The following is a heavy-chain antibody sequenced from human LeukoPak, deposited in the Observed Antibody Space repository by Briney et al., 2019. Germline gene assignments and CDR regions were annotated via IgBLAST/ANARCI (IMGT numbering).Heavy chain of an antibody. CDR1: GFTFSSYW. Sequence: GGSLRLSCAASGFTFSSYWMSWVRQAPGKGLEWVANIKQDGSEKYYVDSVKGRFTISRDNAKNSLYLQMNSLRAEDTAVYYCARYDYFDSSGQPHDAFDIWGQGTMVTVSS. CDR3: ARYDYFDSSGQPHDAFDI. D-gene: IGHD3-22*01. CDR2: IKQDGSEK. V-gene: IGHV3-7*01. J-gene: IGHJ3*02.